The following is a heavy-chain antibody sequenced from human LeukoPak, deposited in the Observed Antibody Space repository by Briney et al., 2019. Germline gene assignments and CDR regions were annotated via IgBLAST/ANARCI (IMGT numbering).Heavy chain of an antibody. CDR2: IYHSGST. V-gene: IGHV4-38-2*01. CDR1: GYSISSGCY. J-gene: IGHJ4*02. CDR3: ARLLGPVYFDY. Sequence: SETLSLTCAVSGYSISSGCYWGWIRQPPGKGLEWIGSIYHSGSTYYNPSLKSRVTISVDTSKNQFSLKLSSVTAADTAVYYCARLLGPVYFDYWGQGTLVTVSS.